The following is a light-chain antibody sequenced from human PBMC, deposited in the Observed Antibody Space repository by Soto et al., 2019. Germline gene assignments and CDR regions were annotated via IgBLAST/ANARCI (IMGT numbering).Light chain of an antibody. Sequence: EIVLTQSPGTLSLSPGERATLSCRASQSVRSNLAWYQQKPGQAPRLLIYDASTRAPGIPARFSGSGSGTELTLTISSLRSDDFAVYHCQQYNSWPPTFGHGTRLEIK. V-gene: IGKV3-15*01. CDR1: QSVRSN. J-gene: IGKJ5*01. CDR2: DAS. CDR3: QQYNSWPPT.